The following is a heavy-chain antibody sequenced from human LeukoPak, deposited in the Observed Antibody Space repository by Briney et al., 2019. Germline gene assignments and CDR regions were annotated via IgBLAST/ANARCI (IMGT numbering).Heavy chain of an antibody. Sequence: GGSLRLSCAASGFSFSFYAMTWVRQAPGKGLEWVSTISGSGSPTYYADSVKGRFTISRDNSKNMLYLQMNSLRIEDTAVYYSAKEDLAYYDSTAYPSWGQGTLVTVSP. D-gene: IGHD3-22*01. CDR1: GFSFSFYA. V-gene: IGHV3-23*01. CDR2: ISGSGSPT. CDR3: AKEDLAYYDSTAYPS. J-gene: IGHJ5*02.